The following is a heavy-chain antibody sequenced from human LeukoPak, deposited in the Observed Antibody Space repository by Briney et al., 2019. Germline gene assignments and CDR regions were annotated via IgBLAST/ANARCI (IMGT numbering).Heavy chain of an antibody. CDR1: GYTFTSHY. Sequence: GASVKVSCKASGYTFTSHYMYWVRQAPGQGLEWMGVINPSGGSTTYAQKFQGRVTMTRDTSTSTVYMELRSLRSDDTAVYYCARKYGDYPYDYWGQGTLVTVSS. CDR2: INPSGGST. J-gene: IGHJ4*02. D-gene: IGHD4-17*01. CDR3: ARKYGDYPYDY. V-gene: IGHV1-46*01.